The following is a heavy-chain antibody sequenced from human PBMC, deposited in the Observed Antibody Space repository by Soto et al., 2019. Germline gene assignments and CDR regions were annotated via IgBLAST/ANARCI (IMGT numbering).Heavy chain of an antibody. CDR1: GYTFTSYG. J-gene: IGHJ4*02. V-gene: IGHV1-18*01. Sequence: QVQLVQSGAEVKKPGDSVKVSCKASGYTFTSYGISWVRKAPGQGLEWMGWISAYNGNTNYAQKLKGRVTMTTDTSTSTAYMELRSLRSEDTAVYYCARYISHSYDSSGCMGYWGQGTLVTVSS. CDR3: ARYISHSYDSSGCMGY. D-gene: IGHD3-22*01. CDR2: ISAYNGNT.